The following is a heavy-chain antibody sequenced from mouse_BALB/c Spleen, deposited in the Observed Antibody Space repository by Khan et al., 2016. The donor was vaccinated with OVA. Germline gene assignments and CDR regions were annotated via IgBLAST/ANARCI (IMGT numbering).Heavy chain of an antibody. J-gene: IGHJ3*01. CDR1: GFTFSSDW. CDR2: IRLKSDNYAT. V-gene: IGHV6-6*02. CDR3: TQLGRSY. Sequence: QLEESGGGLVQPGGSMKLSCVASGFTFSSDWMSWVRQSPEKGLEWVADIRLKSDNYATHYAESVKGKFTISRDDSKSRLYLQMTSLRAEDTGIYYCTQLGRSYWGQGTLVTVSA. D-gene: IGHD4-1*02.